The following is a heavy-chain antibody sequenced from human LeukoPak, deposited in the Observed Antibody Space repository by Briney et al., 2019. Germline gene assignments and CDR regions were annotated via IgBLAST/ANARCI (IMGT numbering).Heavy chain of an antibody. V-gene: IGHV3-11*04. CDR1: GFTFSDYY. CDR3: ARQDYGSGSYSYFDY. J-gene: IGHJ4*02. CDR2: ISSSGSTI. D-gene: IGHD3-10*01. Sequence: GGSLRLSCAASGFTFSDYYMTWIRQAPGKGLEWVSYISSSGSTIYYADSVKGRFTISRDNAKNSLYLQMNSLRAEDTAVYYCARQDYGSGSYSYFDYWGQGTLVTVSS.